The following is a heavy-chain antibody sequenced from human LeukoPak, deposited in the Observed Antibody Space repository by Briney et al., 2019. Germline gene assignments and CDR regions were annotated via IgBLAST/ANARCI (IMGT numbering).Heavy chain of an antibody. CDR1: GFTFSNYW. J-gene: IGHJ3*02. Sequence: GGSLRLSCAASGFTFSNYWMSWVRQAPGKGLEWVGQIKPDGSEKYYEDSVKGRLAISRDNAKNSLDLQMNSLRAEDTAIYYCARDLGYNYGYVGAFDIWGQGTLVTVSS. CDR3: ARDLGYNYGYVGAFDI. V-gene: IGHV3-7*05. D-gene: IGHD5-18*01. CDR2: IKPDGSEK.